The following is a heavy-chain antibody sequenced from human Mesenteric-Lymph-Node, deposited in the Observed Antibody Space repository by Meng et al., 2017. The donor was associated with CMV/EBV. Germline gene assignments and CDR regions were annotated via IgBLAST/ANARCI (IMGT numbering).Heavy chain of an antibody. D-gene: IGHD1/OR15-1a*01. CDR2: INPSGGST. Sequence: ASVKVSCKASGYTFTSYYVHWVRQAPGQGLEWMGIINPSGGSTSYAQKFQGRVTMTRDTSTSTVYMELSSLRSEDTAAYYCARDAPPRPGNNWNTGHWFDPWGQGILVTVSS. CDR1: GYTFTSYY. CDR3: ARDAPPRPGNNWNTGHWFDP. J-gene: IGHJ5*02. V-gene: IGHV1-46*01.